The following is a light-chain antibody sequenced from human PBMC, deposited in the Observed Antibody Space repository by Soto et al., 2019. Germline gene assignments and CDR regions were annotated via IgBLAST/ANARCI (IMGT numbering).Light chain of an antibody. Sequence: DIQMTQSPSSLSASVGHTVTLTCRASQDVRSDLGWYQHKPGKAPKRLIYAASRLQGGVPSRFSGSGSGTEFTLTIGSLQPEDSATYYCLQHDSFPYTFGQGTRLEI. J-gene: IGKJ2*01. V-gene: IGKV1-17*01. CDR1: QDVRSD. CDR2: AAS. CDR3: LQHDSFPYT.